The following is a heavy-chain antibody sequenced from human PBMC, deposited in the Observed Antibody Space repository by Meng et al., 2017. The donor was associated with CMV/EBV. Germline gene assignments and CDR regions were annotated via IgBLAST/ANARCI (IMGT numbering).Heavy chain of an antibody. J-gene: IGHJ6*02. CDR2: INWNGGST. CDR3: AREVGDGNDINYYYYYGMDV. V-gene: IGHV3-20*04. D-gene: IGHD3-9*01. Sequence: GGSLRLSCAASGFTFDDYGMSWVRQAPGKGLEWVSGINWNGGSTGYADSVKGRFTISRDNAKNSLYLQMNSLRAEDTALYYCAREVGDGNDINYYYYYGMDVWGQGTTVTVSS. CDR1: GFTFDDYG.